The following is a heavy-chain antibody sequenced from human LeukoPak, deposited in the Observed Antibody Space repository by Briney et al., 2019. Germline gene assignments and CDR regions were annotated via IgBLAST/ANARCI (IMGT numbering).Heavy chain of an antibody. V-gene: IGHV1-18*01. D-gene: IGHD3-22*01. CDR1: DYTFTSYG. CDR3: ARDYYYDTSGYWGLDY. Sequence: ASVKVSCKASDYTFTSYGISWVRQAPGQGLQWMGWISGYNGQTNYAQKFQGRVTMTTDTSTSTAYMELRSLRSDDTAAYYCARDYYYDTSGYWGLDYWGQGTLVTVSS. J-gene: IGHJ4*01. CDR2: ISGYNGQT.